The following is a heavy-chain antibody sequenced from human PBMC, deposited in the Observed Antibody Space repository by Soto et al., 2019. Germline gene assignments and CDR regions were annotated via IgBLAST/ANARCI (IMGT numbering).Heavy chain of an antibody. CDR2: IYSGGTT. CDR3: AREGVVPAAVVRYFAG. J-gene: IGHJ4*02. Sequence: EVQLVESGGGLVQPGGSLRLSCAASGFTVSNNYMSWVRQAPGKGLEWVSVIYSGGTTYYADSVKGRFTIARNNSTKTLYLQINSLKSEDTAVYDCAREGVVPAAVVRYFAGWGQGSLVTVCS. CDR1: GFTVSNNY. V-gene: IGHV3-66*01. D-gene: IGHD2-2*01.